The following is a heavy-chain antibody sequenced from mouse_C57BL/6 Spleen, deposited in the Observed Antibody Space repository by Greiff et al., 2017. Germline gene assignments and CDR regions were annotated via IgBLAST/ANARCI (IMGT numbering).Heavy chain of an antibody. Sequence: VMLVESGPELVKPGASVKISCKASGYAFSSSWMNWVKQRPGKGLEWIGRIYPGDGDTNYNGKFKGKATLTADKSSSTAYMQLSSLTSEDSAVYFCARGTTVVRTFDYWGQGTTLTVSS. CDR2: IYPGDGDT. CDR1: GYAFSSSW. CDR3: ARGTTVVRTFDY. V-gene: IGHV1-82*01. D-gene: IGHD1-1*01. J-gene: IGHJ2*01.